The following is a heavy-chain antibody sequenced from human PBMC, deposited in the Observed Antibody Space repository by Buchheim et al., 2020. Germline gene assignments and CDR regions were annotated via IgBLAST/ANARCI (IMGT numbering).Heavy chain of an antibody. V-gene: IGHV3-66*01. CDR1: GFTVSGNY. J-gene: IGHJ6*02. Sequence: EVQLVESGGGLVQPGGSLRLSCAVSGFTVSGNYMSWVRQAPGKGLEWVAVIYSGDNTYYGDSVKGRFTISRDNSKNTLYLQMNSLRAEDTAVYYWARRSGSGRYFYYGMDVWGQGTT. CDR3: ARRSGSGRYFYYGMDV. CDR2: IYSGDNT. D-gene: IGHD1-26*01.